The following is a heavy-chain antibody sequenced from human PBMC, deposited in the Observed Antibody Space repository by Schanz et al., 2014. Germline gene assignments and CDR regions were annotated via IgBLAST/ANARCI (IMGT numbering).Heavy chain of an antibody. J-gene: IGHJ4*02. CDR3: ARGGYSSGWYDRDIAHFDY. CDR1: GYAFSDYG. D-gene: IGHD6-19*01. CDR2: INGYNGHT. Sequence: QVQLVQSGDEVKKPGASVKVSCKTSGYAFSDYGITWVRQAPGQGLEWMGWINGYNGHTLYAQKFQGRVTMTTDTSTSTSYMELRSLRSDDTAVYYCARGGYSSGWYDRDIAHFDYWGQGTLVTVSS. V-gene: IGHV1-18*01.